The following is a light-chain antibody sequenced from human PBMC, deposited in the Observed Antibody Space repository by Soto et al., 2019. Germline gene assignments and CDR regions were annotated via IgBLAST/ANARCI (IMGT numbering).Light chain of an antibody. Sequence: QSVLTQPPSASGSPGQSVTISCTGTSSDVGGYNYVSWYQQHPGKAPKLMIYEVSKRPSGVPDRFSGSKSGNTASLTVSGLQADDDADYYCRCYADSNNWYVLGTGNKVTV. CDR2: EVS. CDR3: RCYADSNNWYV. CDR1: SSDVGGYNY. V-gene: IGLV2-8*01. J-gene: IGLJ1*01.